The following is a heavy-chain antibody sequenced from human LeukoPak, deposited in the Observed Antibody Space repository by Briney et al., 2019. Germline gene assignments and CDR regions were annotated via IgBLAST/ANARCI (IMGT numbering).Heavy chain of an antibody. Sequence: GASVKVSCKVSGYTLTELSMHWVRQAPGKGLEWMGGFDPEDGETIYAQKFQGRVTITADESTSTAYMELSSLRSEDTAVYYCARDVGGSSGYSFDYWGQGTLVTVSS. CDR1: GYTLTELS. CDR2: FDPEDGET. D-gene: IGHD3-22*01. J-gene: IGHJ4*02. CDR3: ARDVGGSSGYSFDY. V-gene: IGHV1-24*01.